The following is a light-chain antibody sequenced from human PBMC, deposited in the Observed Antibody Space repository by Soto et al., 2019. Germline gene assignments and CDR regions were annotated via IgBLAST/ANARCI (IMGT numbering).Light chain of an antibody. CDR3: QHYNNWPTWT. J-gene: IGKJ1*01. Sequence: EMVMTQSPATLSVSPGERATLSCRASQSVSSKLAWYQQKPGQAPRLLIYGASTRATGIPARFSGSGSGTEFTLTISSLQSEDFAVYYCQHYNNWPTWTFGQGTKVEIK. V-gene: IGKV3-15*01. CDR1: QSVSSK. CDR2: GAS.